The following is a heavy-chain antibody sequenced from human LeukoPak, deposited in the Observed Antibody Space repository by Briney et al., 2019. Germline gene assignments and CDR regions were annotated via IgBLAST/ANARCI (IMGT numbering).Heavy chain of an antibody. Sequence: GGSLRLSCAASGFTFTNNAMTWVRQPPGKGLQWVSTIRGPGGGGTTYYADSVKGRFSISRDNSKNTLYLQMDSLRAEDTAIYYCAKDRGLYDILTGYDDAFDIWGQGTMVTVSS. CDR3: AKDRGLYDILTGYDDAFDI. CDR2: IRGPGGGGTT. V-gene: IGHV3-23*01. J-gene: IGHJ3*02. CDR1: GFTFTNNA. D-gene: IGHD3-9*01.